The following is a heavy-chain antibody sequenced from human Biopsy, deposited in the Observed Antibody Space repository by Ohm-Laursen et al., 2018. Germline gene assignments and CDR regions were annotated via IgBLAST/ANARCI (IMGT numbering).Heavy chain of an antibody. CDR3: ARDLLEWSLPS. V-gene: IGHV1-2*02. J-gene: IGHJ4*02. CDR2: IYPNSGDT. CDR1: GDAFLGYY. D-gene: IGHD3-3*01. Sequence: SVKVSCKASGDAFLGYYLHWVRQAPGQGLEWMGSIYPNSGDTDFAQKFQGRASMTRDTSVSTAYLELSSLRSDDTAIYYCARDLLEWSLPSWGQGTLVTVSS.